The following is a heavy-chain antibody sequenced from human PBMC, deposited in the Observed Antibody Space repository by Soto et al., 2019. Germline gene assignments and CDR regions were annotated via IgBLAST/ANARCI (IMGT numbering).Heavy chain of an antibody. J-gene: IGHJ4*02. V-gene: IGHV3-33*08. Sequence: GGSLRLSCAASGFTFSSYGMHWVRQAPGKGLEWVAVIWYDGSNKYYADSVKGRFTISRDNSKNTLYLQMNSLRAEDTAVYYCARSYDSSGYYYEYFDYWGQGTLVTVSS. CDR2: IWYDGSNK. D-gene: IGHD3-22*01. CDR1: GFTFSSYG. CDR3: ARSYDSSGYYYEYFDY.